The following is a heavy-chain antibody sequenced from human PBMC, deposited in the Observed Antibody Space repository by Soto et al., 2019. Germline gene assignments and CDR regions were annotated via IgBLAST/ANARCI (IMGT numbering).Heavy chain of an antibody. J-gene: IGHJ4*02. Sequence: SETXSLTCTLCVVSMISISHSWGWIRQSPGHGLEWIGNIFYNGITYYNTSLKSLFTISSDTSKNHLSLKLTSVTVADTAVYSRARLVTPTNYSFDLWGQASLVTVSS. CDR1: VVSMISISHS. CDR2: IFYNGIT. CDR3: ARLVTPTNYSFDL. D-gene: IGHD2-15*01. V-gene: IGHV4-39*02.